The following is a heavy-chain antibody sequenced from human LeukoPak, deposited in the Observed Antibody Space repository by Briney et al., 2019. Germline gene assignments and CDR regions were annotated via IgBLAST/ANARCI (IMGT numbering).Heavy chain of an antibody. CDR1: GFTFSSYS. J-gene: IGHJ3*02. CDR3: AREVPAGGQLQEAFDI. CDR2: IDSSSNYI. D-gene: IGHD2-2*01. V-gene: IGHV3-21*01. Sequence: PGGSLRLSCTASGFTFSSYSLDWVRQAPGKGLEWVSFIDSSSNYIYYADSVKGRFTISRDNAKNSLYLQMNSLRAEDTAVYYCAREVPAGGQLQEAFDIWGQGTMVTVSS.